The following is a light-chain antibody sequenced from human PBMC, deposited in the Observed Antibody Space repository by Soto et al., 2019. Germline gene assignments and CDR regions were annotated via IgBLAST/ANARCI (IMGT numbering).Light chain of an antibody. Sequence: DVQLTQSPSFMSLSAGDRVTITCRASQGISNSLAWYQQKPGKAPKLLIYSASTLQSGVPSRFSGGFSGTEFTLTISSLQPDDFATYYCQQYNSWTFGQGTKVDIK. CDR2: SAS. CDR3: QQYNSWT. V-gene: IGKV1-9*01. CDR1: QGISNS. J-gene: IGKJ1*01.